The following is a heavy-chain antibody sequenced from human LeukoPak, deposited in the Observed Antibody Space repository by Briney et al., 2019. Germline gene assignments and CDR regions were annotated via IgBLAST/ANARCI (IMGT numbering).Heavy chain of an antibody. Sequence: EAAVKVSCKASGGTFSSYAISWVRQAPGQGLEWMGGIIPIFGTANYAQKFQGRVTITADKSTSTTYMELSRLRSEDTAVYYCAREGLWFGELLYYFDYWGQGTPVTVSS. CDR3: AREGLWFGELLYYFDY. CDR1: GGTFSSYA. V-gene: IGHV1-69*06. CDR2: IIPIFGTA. D-gene: IGHD3-10*01. J-gene: IGHJ4*02.